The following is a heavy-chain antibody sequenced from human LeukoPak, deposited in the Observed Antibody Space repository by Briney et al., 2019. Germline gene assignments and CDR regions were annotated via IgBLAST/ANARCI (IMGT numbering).Heavy chain of an antibody. CDR1: GCTISNYW. Sequence: GGSLRLSCAASGCTISNYWMSCVRQAPGKGLEWVANINQDGSEKYYVGSVKGRFTISRDNAKNSLYLQMNSLSAEDTAVYYCARGYRLNWGQGALVTVSS. V-gene: IGHV3-7*01. J-gene: IGHJ4*02. CDR2: INQDGSEK. D-gene: IGHD3-16*01. CDR3: ARGYRLN.